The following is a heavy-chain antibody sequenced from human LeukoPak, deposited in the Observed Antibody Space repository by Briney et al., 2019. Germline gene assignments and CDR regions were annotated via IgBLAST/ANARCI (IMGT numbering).Heavy chain of an antibody. Sequence: PGGSLRLSCAASGFTFRDYWMSRVRQAPGKELEWVANIKQDGSEKYYVDSVKGRFTISRDNSKNTLYLQMNSLRAEDTAVYYCAGAWYFDYWGQGTLVTVSS. J-gene: IGHJ4*02. CDR1: GFTFRDYW. CDR2: IKQDGSEK. CDR3: AGAWYFDY. D-gene: IGHD4/OR15-4a*01. V-gene: IGHV3-7*03.